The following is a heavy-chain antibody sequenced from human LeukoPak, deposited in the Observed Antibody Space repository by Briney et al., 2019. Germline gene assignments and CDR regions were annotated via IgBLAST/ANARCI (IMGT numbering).Heavy chain of an antibody. Sequence: PGGSLRLSCAASGFTFSSYGMHWVRQAPGKGLEWVAVISYDGSKKYYADSVKGRFTISRENSKNTLYLQMNSLRAEDTAVYYCAKDLLQPYGEQLVRFDYWGQGTLVTVSS. CDR3: AKDLLQPYGEQLVRFDY. CDR1: GFTFSSYG. D-gene: IGHD6-6*01. V-gene: IGHV3-30*18. CDR2: ISYDGSKK. J-gene: IGHJ4*02.